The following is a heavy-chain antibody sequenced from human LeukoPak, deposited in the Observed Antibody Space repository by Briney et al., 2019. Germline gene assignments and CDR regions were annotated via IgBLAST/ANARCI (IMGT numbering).Heavy chain of an antibody. Sequence: GASVKVSCKASGYTFTSYYMHWVRQAPGQGLEWMGIINPSGGSTSYPQKFQGRVTMTRDTSTSTVYMELSSLRSEDTAVYYCARGARRVDIVVVPAAINEPGFDYWGQGTLVTVSS. CDR2: INPSGGST. D-gene: IGHD2-2*02. CDR1: GYTFTSYY. CDR3: ARGARRVDIVVVPAAINEPGFDY. J-gene: IGHJ4*02. V-gene: IGHV1-46*01.